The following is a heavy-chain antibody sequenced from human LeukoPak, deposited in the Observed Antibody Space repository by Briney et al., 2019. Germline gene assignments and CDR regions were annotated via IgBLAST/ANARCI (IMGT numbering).Heavy chain of an antibody. J-gene: IGHJ5*02. D-gene: IGHD2-15*01. CDR2: INPNSGGT. V-gene: IGHV1-2*02. Sequence: SVKVSCKASGYTFTGYYMHWVRQAPGQGLEWMGWINPNSGGTNYAQRFQGRVTMTRDTSISTAYMELSRLRSDDTAVYYCARGDVVVVAANNWFDPWGQGTLVTVSS. CDR1: GYTFTGYY. CDR3: ARGDVVVVAANNWFDP.